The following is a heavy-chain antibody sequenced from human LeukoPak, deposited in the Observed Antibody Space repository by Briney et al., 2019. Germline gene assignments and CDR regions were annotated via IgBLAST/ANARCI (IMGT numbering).Heavy chain of an antibody. Sequence: TGGSLRLSCEASGFTVNSNHMSWLRQAPGKGLEWGSIIYSAGSTYYADSVKGRFTISRDSSKNMMYLQMNSLRAEDTAVYYCARGGRGYSYGYLDYWGQGTLVSVSS. CDR1: GFTVNSNH. CDR2: IYSAGST. CDR3: ARGGRGYSYGYLDY. V-gene: IGHV3-53*01. D-gene: IGHD5-18*01. J-gene: IGHJ4*02.